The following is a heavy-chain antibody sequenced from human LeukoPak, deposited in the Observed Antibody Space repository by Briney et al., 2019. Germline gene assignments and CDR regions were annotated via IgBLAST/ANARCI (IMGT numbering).Heavy chain of an antibody. J-gene: IGHJ4*02. CDR2: TYYRSKWNN. CDR3: AREVFRYCSSTSCYNENFDY. D-gene: IGHD2-2*02. CDR1: GDSVSSNSAA. Sequence: SQTLSLTCAISGDSVSSNSAAWNWIRQSPSRGLEWLGRTYYRSKWNNDYAVSVKSRITINPDTSKNQFSLQLSSVTPEDTAVYYCAREVFRYCSSTSCYNENFDYWGQGTLVTVSS. V-gene: IGHV6-1*01.